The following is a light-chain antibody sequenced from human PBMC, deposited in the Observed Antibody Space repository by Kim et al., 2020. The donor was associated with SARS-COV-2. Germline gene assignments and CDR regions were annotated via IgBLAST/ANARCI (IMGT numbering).Light chain of an antibody. J-gene: IGKJ2*01. V-gene: IGKV3-20*01. CDR3: QQYDRSPYT. CDR2: GTS. Sequence: EIVLTQSPGTLSLSPGERATLSCRASQSVASNHLAWFQQKPGQAPRLLIYGTSSRATGIPDRFSASESGTDFTLTISRLEPEDFAVYYCQQYDRSPYTFGQGTQPEI. CDR1: QSVASNH.